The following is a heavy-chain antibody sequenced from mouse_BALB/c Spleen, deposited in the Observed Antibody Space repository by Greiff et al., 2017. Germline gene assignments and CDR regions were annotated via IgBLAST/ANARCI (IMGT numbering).Heavy chain of an antibody. CDR1: GYTFTSYT. V-gene: IGHV1-4*02. Sequence: QVQLQQSAAELARPGASVKMSCKASGYTFTSYTMHWVKQRPGQGLEWIGYINPSSGYTEYNQKFKDKTTLTADQSSSTAYMQLSSLTSEDSAVYYCARRGYDVWGCFDYWGQGTTRTVSS. CDR3: ARRGYDVWGCFDY. CDR2: INPSSGYT. J-gene: IGHJ2*01. D-gene: IGHD2-2*01.